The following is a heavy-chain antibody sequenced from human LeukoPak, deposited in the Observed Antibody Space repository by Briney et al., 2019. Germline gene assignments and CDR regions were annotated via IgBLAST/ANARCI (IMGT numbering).Heavy chain of an antibody. CDR2: ISYTGTYI. J-gene: IGHJ6*02. CDR3: AGGVLEAQGWLQWMGTVYSMDV. Sequence: GGSLRLSCAASAFSLNAYNMNWVRQAPGKGLEWVSSISYTGTYIYYADSVKGRFTISRDNAQNSLYLQMNSLRPDDTAVYYCAGGVLEAQGWLQWMGTVYSMDVWGQGTPVTVSS. D-gene: IGHD5-24*01. CDR1: AFSLNAYN. V-gene: IGHV3-21*04.